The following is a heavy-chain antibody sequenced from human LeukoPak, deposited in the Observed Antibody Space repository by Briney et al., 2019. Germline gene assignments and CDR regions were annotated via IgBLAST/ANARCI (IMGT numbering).Heavy chain of an antibody. Sequence: TGGSLRLSCVVSGFTSRSHVMHWVRQAPGKGLEWVAVISDDGSSKDYSDSVRGRVTISRDNSKNTVYLEMNSLRAEDTAVYYCAREWELRLFDYWGQGTLVTVSS. CDR1: GFTSRSHV. CDR2: ISDDGSSK. V-gene: IGHV3-30-3*01. CDR3: AREWELRLFDY. J-gene: IGHJ4*02. D-gene: IGHD1-26*01.